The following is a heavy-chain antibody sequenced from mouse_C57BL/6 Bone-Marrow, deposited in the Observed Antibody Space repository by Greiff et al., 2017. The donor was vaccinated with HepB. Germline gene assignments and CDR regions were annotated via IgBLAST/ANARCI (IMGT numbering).Heavy chain of an antibody. CDR1: GFSFTSYG. CDR3: ARPGTTVVATDWYFDV. Sequence: QVQLQQSGPGLVQPSQTLSITCTVSGFSFTSYGVHWVRQSPGKGLEWLGVIWRGGSTDYNAAFISSLSISKDNSKSQVFFKMNSLQADDTAIYYCARPGTTVVATDWYFDVWGTGTTVTVSS. CDR2: IWRGGST. V-gene: IGHV2-2*01. J-gene: IGHJ1*03. D-gene: IGHD1-1*01.